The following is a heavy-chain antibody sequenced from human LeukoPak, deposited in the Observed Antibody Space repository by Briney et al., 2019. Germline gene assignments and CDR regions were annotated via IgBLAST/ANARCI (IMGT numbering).Heavy chain of an antibody. Sequence: SETLSLTCTVSGGSLSSGEYYWGWIRQPPGKGLEWIGYIYYSGSAYYNPSLKSRVTISVDTSKNQFSLKLSSVTAADAAVYYCARDTGWSSGDYDAFDVWGLGTMVTVSS. CDR3: ARDTGWSSGDYDAFDV. CDR2: IYYSGSA. J-gene: IGHJ3*01. D-gene: IGHD3-3*01. CDR1: GGSLSSGEYY. V-gene: IGHV4-30-4*01.